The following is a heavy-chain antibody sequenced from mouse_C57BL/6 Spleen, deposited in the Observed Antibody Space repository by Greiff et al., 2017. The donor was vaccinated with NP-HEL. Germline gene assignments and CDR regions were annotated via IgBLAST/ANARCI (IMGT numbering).Heavy chain of an antibody. J-gene: IGHJ4*01. CDR1: GYTFTSYG. V-gene: IGHV1-81*01. CDR2: IYPRSGNT. Sequence: VHLVESGAELARPGASVKLSCKASGYTFTSYGISWVKQRTGQGLEWIGEIYPRSGNTYYNEKFKGKATLTADKSSSTAYMELRSLTSEDSAVYFCARWEDYDYYAMDYWGQGTSVTVSS. CDR3: ARWEDYDYYAMDY. D-gene: IGHD2-4*01.